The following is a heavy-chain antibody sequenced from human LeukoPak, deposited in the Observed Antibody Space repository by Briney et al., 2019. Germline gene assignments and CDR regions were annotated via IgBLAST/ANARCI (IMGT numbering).Heavy chain of an antibody. J-gene: IGHJ4*02. V-gene: IGHV3-30-3*01. CDR2: ISYDGSNK. Sequence: TGGSLRLSCAASGFTFSSYAMHWVRQAPGKGLEWVAVISYDGSNKYYADSVKGRFTISRDNSKNTLYLQMNSLRAEDTAVYYCARVARKWELLLGYWGQGTLVTVSS. CDR3: ARVARKWELLLGY. CDR1: GFTFSSYA. D-gene: IGHD1-26*01.